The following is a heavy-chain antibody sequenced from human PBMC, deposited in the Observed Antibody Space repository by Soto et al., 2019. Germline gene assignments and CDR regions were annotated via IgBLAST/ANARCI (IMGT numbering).Heavy chain of an antibody. D-gene: IGHD5-18*01. CDR2: IIPILGIT. CDR1: GGTFSSYT. Sequence: QVQLVQSGAEVKKPGSSVKVSCKASGGTFSSYTISWVRQAPGQGLEWMGRIIPILGITNNAQKFQGRVTITADKSATTVYMDLSSRRSEDTAVYYCARGNTAMPNSGYYFDYWGQGTLVTVSS. V-gene: IGHV1-69*02. J-gene: IGHJ4*02. CDR3: ARGNTAMPNSGYYFDY.